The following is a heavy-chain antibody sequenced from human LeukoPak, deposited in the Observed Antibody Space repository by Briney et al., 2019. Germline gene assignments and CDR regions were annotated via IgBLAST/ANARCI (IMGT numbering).Heavy chain of an antibody. J-gene: IGHJ4*02. CDR3: ARGRPQFWVDY. Sequence: SETLSLTCTVSGDSMSSDYWSWIRQPPGKGLGWIGYIYYSGSTNYNPSLQSRVPISVDTSKNQFSLKLSSVTAADPAVYYCARGRPQFWVDYWGQGTLVTVSS. CDR1: GDSMSSDY. D-gene: IGHD3-16*01. CDR2: IYYSGST. V-gene: IGHV4-59*01.